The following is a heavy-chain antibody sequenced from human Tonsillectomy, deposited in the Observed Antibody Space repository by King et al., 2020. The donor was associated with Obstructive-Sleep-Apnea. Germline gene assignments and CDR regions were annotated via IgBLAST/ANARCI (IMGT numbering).Heavy chain of an antibody. D-gene: IGHD4-11*01. Sequence: VQLVESGGGVVQPGRSLRPSCAASGFTFSSYAMYWVRQAPGKGLVWVAVIQYYGSNKCYADSVKGRFTIARDNSKNTLYLQMNSLRAEATAVYYCARENYGNFYFDYWGQGSLVTVSS. CDR2: IQYYGSNK. CDR1: GFTFSSYA. J-gene: IGHJ4*02. CDR3: ARENYGNFYFDY. V-gene: IGHV3-30*04.